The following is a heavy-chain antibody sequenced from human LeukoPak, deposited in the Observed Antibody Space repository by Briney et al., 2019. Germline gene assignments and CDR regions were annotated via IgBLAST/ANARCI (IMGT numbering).Heavy chain of an antibody. D-gene: IGHD3-3*01. CDR3: AKDREVLRSLEWFFGY. CDR2: ITGSGGST. V-gene: IGHV3-23*01. Sequence: GGSLRLSCAASGFTFSTYAMSWVRQAPGKGLEWVSGITGSGGSTYYADSVKGRFTISRDNSKNTLYLQMNSLRAEDTAVYSCAKDREVLRSLEWFFGYWGQGTLVTVSS. CDR1: GFTFSTYA. J-gene: IGHJ4*02.